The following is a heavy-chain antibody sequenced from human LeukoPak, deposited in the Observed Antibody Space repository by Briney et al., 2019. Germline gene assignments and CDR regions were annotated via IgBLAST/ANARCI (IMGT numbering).Heavy chain of an antibody. CDR1: GGSISSYY. J-gene: IGHJ4*02. Sequence: SETLSLTCTVSGGSISSYYWSWIRQPPGKGLEWIGYIYYSGGTNYNPSLKSRVTISVDTSKNQFSLKLSSVTAADTAVYYCARVRRAYDSSDYFDYWGQGTLVTVSS. CDR3: ARVRRAYDSSDYFDY. V-gene: IGHV4-59*01. CDR2: IYYSGGT. D-gene: IGHD3-22*01.